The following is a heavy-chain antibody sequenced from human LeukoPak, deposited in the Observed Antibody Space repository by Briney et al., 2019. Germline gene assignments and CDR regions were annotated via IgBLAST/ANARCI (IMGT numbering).Heavy chain of an antibody. J-gene: IGHJ4*02. CDR3: AKGSSDSRPYYFDY. CDR2: ISDSGDET. D-gene: IGHD3-22*01. CDR1: GFTFSSYA. Sequence: PGGSLRLSCEASGFTFSSYAMSWVRQAPGMGLEWVSAISDSGDETYYADSVKGRFTISRDNSKNTLYLQMNSLRVEDTAVYYCAKGSSDSRPYYFDYWGQGTLVTVSS. V-gene: IGHV3-23*01.